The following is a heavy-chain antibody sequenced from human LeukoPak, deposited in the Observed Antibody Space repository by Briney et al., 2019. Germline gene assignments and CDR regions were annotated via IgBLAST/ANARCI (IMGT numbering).Heavy chain of an antibody. Sequence: GGSLRLSCAASGFTVSSNYMGWVRQAPGKGLEWVSVIYSGGSTYYADSVKGRFTISRDNSKNTLYLQMNSLRAEDTAVYYCARDRVTTSTDYYYGMDVWGQGTTVTVSS. CDR1: GFTVSSNY. CDR2: IYSGGST. D-gene: IGHD4-17*01. CDR3: ARDRVTTSTDYYYGMDV. J-gene: IGHJ6*02. V-gene: IGHV3-53*01.